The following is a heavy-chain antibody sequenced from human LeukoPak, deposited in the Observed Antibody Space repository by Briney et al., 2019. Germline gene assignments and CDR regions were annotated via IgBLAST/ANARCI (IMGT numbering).Heavy chain of an antibody. D-gene: IGHD2/OR15-2a*01. CDR1: GGSISSYY. J-gene: IGHJ4*02. Sequence: SEILSLTCTVSGGSISSYYWSWIRQPPGKGLEWIAYISDIGSINYNPSLKSRVTISLDTSKNQFSLKLSSVTAADTAVYYCAGHHPRNTVDFWGQGTLVTVSS. CDR3: AGHHPRNTVDF. V-gene: IGHV4-59*08. CDR2: ISDIGSI.